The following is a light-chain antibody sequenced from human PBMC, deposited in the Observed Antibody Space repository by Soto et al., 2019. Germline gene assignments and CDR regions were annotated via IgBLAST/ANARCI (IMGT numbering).Light chain of an antibody. Sequence: IHMSQLPSSLPASLGDRVTLPXQARQDITHYFNWYKQKPGXAPRXXXYAXSSWETGVPSRFSGSGSGTEFTLTISSLQPDDFATYYCQQYNRYSITVGQGTKVEIK. CDR1: QDITHY. V-gene: IGKV1-33*01. CDR3: QQYNRYSIT. J-gene: IGKJ1*01. CDR2: AXS.